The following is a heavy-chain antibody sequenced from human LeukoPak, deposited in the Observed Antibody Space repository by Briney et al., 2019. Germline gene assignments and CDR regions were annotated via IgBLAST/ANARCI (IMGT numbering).Heavy chain of an antibody. Sequence: SETLSLTCTVSGGSISSSSYYWGWIRQPPGKGLEWIGTIYYSGSTYYSPSLKSRVTISVDTSQNQFSLTVNSVTAADTAVYYCARLYYYYYYMDVWGKGTAVTVSS. CDR2: IYYSGST. V-gene: IGHV4-39*01. CDR3: ARLYYYYYYMDV. J-gene: IGHJ6*03. CDR1: GGSISSSSYY.